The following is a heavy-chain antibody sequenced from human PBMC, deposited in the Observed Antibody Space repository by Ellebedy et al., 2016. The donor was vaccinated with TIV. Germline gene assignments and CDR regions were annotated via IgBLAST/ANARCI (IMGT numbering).Heavy chain of an antibody. Sequence: GESLKISCAASGFTFANYAITWVRQVQGKGLEWFSSIRGRDGRTYYTDSAKGRFTISRDNSKNTLFLQMNNLRVEDTAMYYCARDDALDGGYLYSWGQGTLVTVSS. V-gene: IGHV3-23*01. CDR1: GFTFANYA. CDR2: IRGRDGRT. D-gene: IGHD3-16*01. J-gene: IGHJ4*02. CDR3: ARDDALDGGYLYS.